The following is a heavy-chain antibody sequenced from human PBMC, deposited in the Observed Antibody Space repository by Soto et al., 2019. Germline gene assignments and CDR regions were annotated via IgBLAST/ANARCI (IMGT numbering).Heavy chain of an antibody. Sequence: GGSLRLSCAASGFTFSDYYMSWIRQAPGKGLEWVSYISSSGSTIYYADSVKGRFTISRDNAKNSLYLQMNSLRAEDTAMYYCARDHYGDHLCFDYWGQGTLVTVSS. D-gene: IGHD4-17*01. CDR3: ARDHYGDHLCFDY. CDR2: ISSSGSTI. V-gene: IGHV3-11*01. J-gene: IGHJ4*02. CDR1: GFTFSDYY.